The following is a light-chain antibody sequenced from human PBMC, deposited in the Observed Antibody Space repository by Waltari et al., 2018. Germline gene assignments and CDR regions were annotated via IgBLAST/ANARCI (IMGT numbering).Light chain of an antibody. J-gene: IGLJ3*02. CDR3: ATWDSSLSAWV. V-gene: IGLV1-51*02. CDR2: ENN. CDR1: SSTTGNYL. Sequence: QSLFPYPHSVSAAPGPTDTLSRSGISSTTGNYLVSWYQQHPGTAPKLLIYENNKRPSGIPDRFSGSKSGTSATLGITGLQTGDEADYYCATWDSSLSAWVFGGGTKLTVL.